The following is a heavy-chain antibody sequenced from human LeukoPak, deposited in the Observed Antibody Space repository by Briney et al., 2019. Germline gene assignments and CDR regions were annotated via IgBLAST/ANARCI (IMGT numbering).Heavy chain of an antibody. D-gene: IGHD3-10*01. V-gene: IGHV3-21*01. J-gene: IGHJ4*02. CDR2: ISSSSSYI. CDR1: GFTFSSYS. Sequence: PGGSLRLSCAASGFTFSSYSMNWVRQAPGKGLEWVSSISSSSSYIYYADSVKGRFTISRDNAKNSLCLQMNSLRAEDTAVYYCARDFPGSGSYYSYYFDYWGQGTLVTVSS. CDR3: ARDFPGSGSYYSYYFDY.